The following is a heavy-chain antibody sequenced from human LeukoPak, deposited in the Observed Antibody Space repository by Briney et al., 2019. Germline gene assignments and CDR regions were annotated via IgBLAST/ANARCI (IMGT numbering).Heavy chain of an antibody. D-gene: IGHD1-26*01. CDR3: ASVSGSYWGGYYFDY. CDR1: GGSISSYY. CDR2: IYYSGST. J-gene: IGHJ4*02. Sequence: SETLSLTCTVSGGSISSYYWSWIRQPPGKGLEWIGYIYYSGSTNYNPSLKSRVTISVDTSKNQFSLKLSSVTAADTAVYYCASVSGSYWGGYYFDYWGQGTLVTVSS. V-gene: IGHV4-59*01.